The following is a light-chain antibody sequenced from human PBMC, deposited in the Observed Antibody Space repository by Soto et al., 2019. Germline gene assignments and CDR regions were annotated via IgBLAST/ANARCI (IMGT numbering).Light chain of an antibody. J-gene: IGKJ1*01. Sequence: DLQMTQSPSTLSASVGDRVTITCRASQRINNWLAWYQKKPDKAPKLLIYGASSLQKGVPSRFSGSGSGTEFTLTINSLQPDDYAIYYCQHYDSSSPWTFGQGTKVDIK. CDR3: QHYDSSSPWT. CDR1: QRINNW. CDR2: GAS. V-gene: IGKV1-5*03.